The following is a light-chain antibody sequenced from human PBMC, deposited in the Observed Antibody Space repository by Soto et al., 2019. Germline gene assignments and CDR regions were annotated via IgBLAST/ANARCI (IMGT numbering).Light chain of an antibody. V-gene: IGKV3-11*01. J-gene: IGKJ5*01. CDR1: PSVTNF. CDR3: QQRNIWPPVT. CDR2: GAF. Sequence: EIVLTQSPATLSLSPGERATLSCRASPSVTNFLAWYQQKPGQAPRLLIYGAFNRATGIPARFSGSESGTDFTLTISSLEPEDFAVYYCQQRNIWPPVTFGQGTRLEIK.